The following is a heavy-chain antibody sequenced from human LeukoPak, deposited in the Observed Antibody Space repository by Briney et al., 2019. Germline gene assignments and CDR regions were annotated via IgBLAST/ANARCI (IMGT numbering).Heavy chain of an antibody. CDR1: GGSISSYY. V-gene: IGHV4-59*12. Sequence: SETLSLTCTVSGGSISSYYWSWVRQPPGKGLEWIGYIYYSGSTNYNPSLKSRVTISVDTSKNQFSLKLSSVTAADTAVYYCARGSGSWYPYWGQGTLVTVSS. CDR2: IYYSGST. D-gene: IGHD6-13*01. CDR3: ARGSGSWYPY. J-gene: IGHJ4*02.